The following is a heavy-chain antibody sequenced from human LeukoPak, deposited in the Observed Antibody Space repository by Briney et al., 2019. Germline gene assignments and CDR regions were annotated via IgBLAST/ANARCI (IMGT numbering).Heavy chain of an antibody. V-gene: IGHV1-2*02. CDR1: GYTFTDYY. J-gene: IGHJ5*02. CDR2: INPNSGGT. D-gene: IGHD1-7*01. Sequence: GASVKVSCKASGYTFTDYYMHWVRQAPGQGLEWMGWINPNSGGTNYAQKFQGRVTMTRDTSISTAYMELSRLRSDDTAVYYCARPPTQYNWNYAVNWFDPWAREPWSPSPQ. CDR3: ARPPTQYNWNYAVNWFDP.